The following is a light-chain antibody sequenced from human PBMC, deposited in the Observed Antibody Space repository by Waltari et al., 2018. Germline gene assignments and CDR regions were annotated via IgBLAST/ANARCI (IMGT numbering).Light chain of an antibody. J-gene: IGKJ2*04. CDR1: QSISNY. CDR2: GAS. Sequence: DIQATQSPSSLSASIGDRVTITCRASQSISNYLNWYQQRPGKAPKLLIYGASTLQSGVSSRFSGAGSVTDFTLTINNLQPEDFATYYCQQTYGSPCSFGQGTKLEMK. CDR3: QQTYGSPCS. V-gene: IGKV1-39*01.